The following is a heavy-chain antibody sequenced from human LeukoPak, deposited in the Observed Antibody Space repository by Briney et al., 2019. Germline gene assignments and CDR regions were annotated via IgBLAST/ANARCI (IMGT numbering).Heavy chain of an antibody. CDR2: INHSGST. D-gene: IGHD3-10*01. Sequence: SETLSLTCAVYGGSFSGYYWSWIRQPPGKGLEWIGEINHSGSTNYNPSLKSQVTISVDTSKNQFSLKLSSVTAADTAVYYCARSLRGTMVRAGYWGQGTLVTVSS. CDR3: ARSLRGTMVRAGY. CDR1: GGSFSGYY. J-gene: IGHJ4*02. V-gene: IGHV4-34*01.